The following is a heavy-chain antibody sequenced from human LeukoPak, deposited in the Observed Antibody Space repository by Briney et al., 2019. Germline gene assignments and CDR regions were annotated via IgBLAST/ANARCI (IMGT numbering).Heavy chain of an antibody. CDR1: GLTFSSSW. D-gene: IGHD5-18*01. V-gene: IGHV3-7*01. Sequence: GGSLRLSCAVSGLTFSSSWMDWVRQAPGKGLGWVASINPDGNKKYSADSVKGRFTISRDNAENSLYLQMNSLRVEDTAFYYCARDLAYSRLDYWGQGMLVTVSS. J-gene: IGHJ4*02. CDR2: INPDGNKK. CDR3: ARDLAYSRLDY.